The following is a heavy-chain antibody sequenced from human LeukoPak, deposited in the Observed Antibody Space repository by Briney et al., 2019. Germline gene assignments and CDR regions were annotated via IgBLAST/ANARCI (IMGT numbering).Heavy chain of an antibody. CDR2: TSHDGSNK. CDR1: GFTFRSFA. V-gene: IGHV3-30*04. CDR3: AQRGGLDF. Sequence: GGSLRLSCAASGFTFRSFAMHWVRQAPGKGLEWVAVTSHDGSNKYYADSVKGRFTISRDNSKNTLYLQMNSLRAEDTAAYYCAQRGGLDFWGQGTLVTVSS. J-gene: IGHJ4*02. D-gene: IGHD3-16*01.